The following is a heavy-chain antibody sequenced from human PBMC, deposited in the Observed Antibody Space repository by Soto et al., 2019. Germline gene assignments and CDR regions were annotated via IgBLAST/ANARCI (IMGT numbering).Heavy chain of an antibody. D-gene: IGHD1-1*01. J-gene: IGHJ6*02. V-gene: IGHV3-21*01. Sequence: GSLRLSCAASGFTFYSYGINWVCHAPGKGLERVSSISSPSTFIYDADSVKGRFSISRDNAKNSLFLQMNSLRAEDTAVYFCARGRPTGYSYYGMGVRGQGTTVTVSS. CDR2: ISSPSTFI. CDR1: GFTFYSYG. CDR3: ARGRPTGYSYYGMGV.